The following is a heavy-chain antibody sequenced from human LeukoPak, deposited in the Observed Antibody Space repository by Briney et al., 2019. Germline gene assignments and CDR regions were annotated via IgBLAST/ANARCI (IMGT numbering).Heavy chain of an antibody. CDR3: ARGTYSSGWYGLDYYYYMDV. D-gene: IGHD6-19*01. CDR1: GGSVSSSAYY. Sequence: SETLSLTCTVSGGSVSSSAYYWGWIRQPPEKGLEWIGNIYYSGSTYYNPSLKSRVTISIDTSKNQFSLKLSSVTAADTAVYYCARGTYSSGWYGLDYYYYMDVWGKGTTVTVSS. CDR2: IYYSGST. V-gene: IGHV4-39*07. J-gene: IGHJ6*03.